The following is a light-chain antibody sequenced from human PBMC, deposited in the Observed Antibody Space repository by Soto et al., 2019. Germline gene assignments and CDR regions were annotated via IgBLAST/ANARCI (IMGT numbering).Light chain of an antibody. CDR2: KAS. CDR3: QHFKTFPIT. J-gene: IGKJ5*01. V-gene: IGKV1-5*03. Sequence: DIQMTQSPSSLSASVVGRFTITFRASHIVSFWLALYQQKPGKAPKLLIYKASTLESGVPSRFSGGGFGTEFTLTISSLQPDDYATYYCQHFKTFPITFGQGTRLEIK. CDR1: HIVSFW.